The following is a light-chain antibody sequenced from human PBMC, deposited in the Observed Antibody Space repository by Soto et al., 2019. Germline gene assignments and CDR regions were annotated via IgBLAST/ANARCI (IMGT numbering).Light chain of an antibody. CDR2: GAS. V-gene: IGKV3-15*01. Sequence: IVMSQSPATLSVSPGERATLSCRASQRINSNLAWYQQKPGQAPRLLIYGASTRATGIPARFSGSGSGTEFTLTISSLQSEDFAVYYCQQYNNWPQTFGQGTRLEIK. J-gene: IGKJ5*01. CDR1: QRINSN. CDR3: QQYNNWPQT.